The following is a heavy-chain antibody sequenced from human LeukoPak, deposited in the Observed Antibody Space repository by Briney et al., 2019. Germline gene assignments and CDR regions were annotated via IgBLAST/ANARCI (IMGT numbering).Heavy chain of an antibody. CDR3: ARPGLWFGELFAGGFDP. V-gene: IGHV4-39*01. CDR2: IYYSGST. Sequence: SETLSLTCTVSGGSISSSSYYWGWTRQPPGKGLEWIGSIYYSGSTYYNPSLKSRVTISVDTSKNQFSLKLSSVTAADTAVYYCARPGLWFGELFAGGFDPWGQGTLVTVYS. CDR1: GGSISSSSYY. J-gene: IGHJ5*02. D-gene: IGHD3-10*01.